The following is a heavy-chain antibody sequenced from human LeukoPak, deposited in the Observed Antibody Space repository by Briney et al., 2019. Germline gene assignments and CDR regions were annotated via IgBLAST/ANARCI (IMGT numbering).Heavy chain of an antibody. CDR2: INPNSGGT. J-gene: IGHJ6*02. D-gene: IGHD5-18*01. Sequence: AASVKVSCKASGYTFTGYYMHWVRQAPGQGLEWMGWINPNSGGTNYAQKFQGRVTMTRNTSISTAYMELSSLRSEDTAVYYCARSPQLWLSGYYYGMDVWGQGTTVTVSS. CDR3: ARSPQLWLSGYYYGMDV. V-gene: IGHV1-2*02. CDR1: GYTFTGYY.